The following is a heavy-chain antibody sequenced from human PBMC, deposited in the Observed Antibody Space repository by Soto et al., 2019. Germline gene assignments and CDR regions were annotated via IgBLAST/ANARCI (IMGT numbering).Heavy chain of an antibody. D-gene: IGHD6-6*01. CDR1: GGTFSSYA. CDR2: IIPIFGTA. J-gene: IGHJ5*02. V-gene: IGHV1-69*13. Sequence: ASVKVSCKASGGTFSSYAISWVRQAPGQGLEWMGGIIPIFGTANYAQKFQGRVTITADESTSTAYMELSSPRSEDTAVYYCARPLESSIAARPDNWFDPWGQGTLVTVSS. CDR3: ARPLESSIAARPDNWFDP.